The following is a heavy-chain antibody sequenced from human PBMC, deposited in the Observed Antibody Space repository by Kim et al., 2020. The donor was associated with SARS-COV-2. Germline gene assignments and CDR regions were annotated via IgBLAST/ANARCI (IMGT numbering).Heavy chain of an antibody. CDR1: GFSLSTSGLG. Sequence: SGPTLVNPTQTLTLTCSFSGFSLSTSGLGVGWIRQPPGKALEWLALIYWNDDKRYSPSLKNRLTITKDTSKNQVVLTMTNMDPVDTATYYCAHRRDDLGSATSFFDYWGPGTLVTVSS. J-gene: IGHJ4*02. D-gene: IGHD3-10*01. CDR3: AHRRDDLGSATSFFDY. CDR2: IYWNDDK. V-gene: IGHV2-5*01.